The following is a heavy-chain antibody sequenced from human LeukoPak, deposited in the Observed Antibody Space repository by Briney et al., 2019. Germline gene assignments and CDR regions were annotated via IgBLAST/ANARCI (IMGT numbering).Heavy chain of an antibody. CDR2: IRYDGSNK. CDR1: GFTFSSYG. V-gene: IGHV3-30*02. Sequence: GGSLRLSCAASGFTFSSYGMHWVRQAPGKGLEWVAFIRYDGSNKYYADSVKGRFAISRDNSKNTLYLQMNSLRAEDTAVYYCAKVQEYYYGSGNWGQGTMVTVSS. J-gene: IGHJ3*01. CDR3: AKVQEYYYGSGN. D-gene: IGHD3-10*01.